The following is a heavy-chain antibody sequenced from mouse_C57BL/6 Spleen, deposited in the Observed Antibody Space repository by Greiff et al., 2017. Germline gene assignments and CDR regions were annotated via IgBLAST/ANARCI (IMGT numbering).Heavy chain of an antibody. CDR2: IYPGGGYT. CDR3: ARGSGSSPYAMDY. V-gene: IGHV1-63*01. D-gene: IGHD1-1*01. Sequence: LQESGAELVRPGTSVKMSCKASGYTFTNYWIGWAKQRPGHGLEWIGDIYPGGGYTNYNEKFKGKATLTADKSSSTAYMQFSSLTSEDSAIYYCARGSGSSPYAMDYWGQGTSVTVSS. CDR1: GYTFTNYW. J-gene: IGHJ4*01.